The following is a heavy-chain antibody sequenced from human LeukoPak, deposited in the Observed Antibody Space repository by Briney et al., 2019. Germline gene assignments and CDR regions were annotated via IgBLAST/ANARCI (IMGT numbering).Heavy chain of an antibody. CDR1: GGSFSGYY. CDR3: AGEGYSSSWT. CDR2: IYNSGST. D-gene: IGHD6-13*01. V-gene: IGHV4-34*01. Sequence: SETLSLTCAVYGGSFSGYYLSWIRQPPGKGLEWIGSIYNSGSTYYDPSLTSRVTISVDTSKNQFSLKLSSVTAADTAVYYCAGEGYSSSWTGGQGTLVTVSS. J-gene: IGHJ4*02.